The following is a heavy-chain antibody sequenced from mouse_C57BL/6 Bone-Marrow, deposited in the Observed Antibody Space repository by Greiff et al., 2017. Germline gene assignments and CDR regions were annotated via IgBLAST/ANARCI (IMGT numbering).Heavy chain of an antibody. CDR1: GYTFTGYW. CDR2: ILPGSGST. CDR3: ARRMWAWFAY. V-gene: IGHV1-9*01. J-gene: IGHJ3*01. Sequence: QVQLQQSGAELMKPGASVKLSCKATGYTFTGYWIEWVKQRPGHGLEWIGEILPGSGSTNYNEKFKGKATFTTDTSYNTAYIQLSSLKTEDSAIYYCARRMWAWFAYWGQGTLVTVSA.